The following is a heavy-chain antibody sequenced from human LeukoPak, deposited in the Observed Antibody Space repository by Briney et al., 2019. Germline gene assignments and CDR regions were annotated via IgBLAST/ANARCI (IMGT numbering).Heavy chain of an antibody. CDR1: GFTFSSYW. Sequence: GGSLRLSCAVSGFTFSSYWMTWVRQAPGKGLEWVANIKQDGSEKYYVDSVKGRFSISRDNAKNSLYLQMNSLRAEDTALYYCAKDSTLTMVRGVIGGRYDYWGQGTLVTVSS. J-gene: IGHJ4*02. CDR2: IKQDGSEK. CDR3: AKDSTLTMVRGVIGGRYDY. V-gene: IGHV3-7*03. D-gene: IGHD3-10*01.